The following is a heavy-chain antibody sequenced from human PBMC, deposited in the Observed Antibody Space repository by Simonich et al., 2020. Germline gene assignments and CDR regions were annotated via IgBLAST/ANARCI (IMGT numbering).Heavy chain of an antibody. CDR3: ARVGYSNYYYYGMDV. D-gene: IGHD6-13*01. V-gene: IGHV4-38-2*01. Sequence: QVQLQESGPGLVKPSETLSLTCAVSGYSISSGYYWGWIRQPPGKGLEWIGGIYHSGRTYYNPSLKSRVTISVDTSKNQFSLKLSSVTAADTAVYYCARVGYSNYYYYGMDVWGQGTTVTVSS. CDR2: IYHSGRT. CDR1: GYSISSGYY. J-gene: IGHJ6*02.